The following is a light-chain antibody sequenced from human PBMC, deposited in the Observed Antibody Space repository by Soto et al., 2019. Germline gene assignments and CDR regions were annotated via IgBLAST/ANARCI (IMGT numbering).Light chain of an antibody. CDR3: QQSYSTPWIT. CDR1: QSISSY. J-gene: IGKJ5*01. V-gene: IGKV1-39*01. CDR2: AAS. Sequence: DIQMIQTPSSLSASVGDRVTITCRASQSISSYLNWYQQKPGKAPKLLIYAASSLQSGVPSRFSGSGSGTDFTLTISSLQPEDFATYYCQQSYSTPWITFGQGTRLEIK.